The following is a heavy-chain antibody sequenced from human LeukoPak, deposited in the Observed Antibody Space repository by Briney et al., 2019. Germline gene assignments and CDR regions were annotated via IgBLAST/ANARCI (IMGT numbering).Heavy chain of an antibody. J-gene: IGHJ3*02. V-gene: IGHV4-59*01. D-gene: IGHD4/OR15-4a*01. CDR1: GGSISSYY. CDR2: IYYSGST. CDR3: ARVFFSDYEESAFDI. Sequence: PSETLSLTCTVSGGSISSYYWSWIRQPPGKGLEWIGYIYYSGSTNYNPSLKSRVTISVDTSKNQFSLKLSSVTAADTAVYYCARVFFSDYEESAFDIWGQGTMVTVSS.